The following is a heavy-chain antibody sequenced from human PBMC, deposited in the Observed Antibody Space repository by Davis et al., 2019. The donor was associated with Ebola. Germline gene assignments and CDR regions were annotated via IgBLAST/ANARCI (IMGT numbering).Heavy chain of an antibody. D-gene: IGHD4-17*01. V-gene: IGHV3-33*01. J-gene: IGHJ4*02. CDR3: ARVSSNGDPDY. CDR1: GFTFSSYG. Sequence: GESLKISCAASGFTFSSYGMHWVRQAPGKGLEWVAVIWYDGSNKYYADSVKGRLTISRDNSKNTLYLQMNSLRAEDTAVYYCARVSSNGDPDYWGQGTLVTVSS. CDR2: IWYDGSNK.